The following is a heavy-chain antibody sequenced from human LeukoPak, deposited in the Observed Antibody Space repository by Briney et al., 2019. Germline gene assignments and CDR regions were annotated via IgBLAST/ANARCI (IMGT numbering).Heavy chain of an antibody. V-gene: IGHV3-30*02. Sequence: PGGSLRLSCAASGFTFSSYGMHWVRQAPGKGLEWVAFIRYDGSNKYYADSVKGRFTISRDNSKNTLYLQMNSLRAEDTAVYYCARAKSEYYYDSSGYYPFDYWGQGTLVTVSS. CDR2: IRYDGSNK. D-gene: IGHD3-22*01. J-gene: IGHJ4*02. CDR1: GFTFSSYG. CDR3: ARAKSEYYYDSSGYYPFDY.